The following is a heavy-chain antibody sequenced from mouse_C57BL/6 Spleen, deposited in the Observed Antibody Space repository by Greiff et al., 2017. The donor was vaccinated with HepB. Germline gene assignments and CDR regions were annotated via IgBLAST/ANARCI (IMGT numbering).Heavy chain of an antibody. CDR1: GFTFSNYW. V-gene: IGHV6-3*01. J-gene: IGHJ3*01. D-gene: IGHD2-4*01. Sequence: EVKLEESGGGFVQPGGSMKLSCVASGFTFSNYWMHWVRQSPEKGLEWVAQIRLKSDNYATHYAESVKGRFTISRDDSKSSVYLQMNNLRAEDTGIYYCVYDYGGFGYWGQGTLVTVAA. CDR2: IRLKSDNYAT. CDR3: VYDYGGFGY.